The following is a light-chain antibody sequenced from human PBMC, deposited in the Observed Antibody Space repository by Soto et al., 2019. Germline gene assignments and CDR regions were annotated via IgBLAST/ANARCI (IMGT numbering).Light chain of an antibody. CDR1: SSNIGAGHD. CDR2: GNS. CDR3: QSYDSSLSGYV. V-gene: IGLV1-40*01. Sequence: QSVLTQPPSVSGAPGQRVTISCTGSSSNIGAGHDVHWYQQLPGTAPKLLIYGNSNRPSGVPDRFSGSKPGTSASLAITGLQAEDEADYYCQSYDSSLSGYVFGTGTKVTVL. J-gene: IGLJ1*01.